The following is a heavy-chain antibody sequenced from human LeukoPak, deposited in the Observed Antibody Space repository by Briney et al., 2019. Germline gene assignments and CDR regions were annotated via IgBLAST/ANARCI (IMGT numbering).Heavy chain of an antibody. J-gene: IGHJ4*02. CDR3: AKCPVTFGGVIVITSGYFDY. CDR2: ISYDGSNK. V-gene: IGHV3-30*18. Sequence: GGSLRLSCAASGFTFSSYGMHWVRQAPGKGLEWVAVISYDGSNKYYADSVKGRFIISRDNSKNTLHLQMNNLRAEDTALYYCAKCPVTFGGVIVITSGYFDYWGQGTLVTVSS. CDR1: GFTFSSYG. D-gene: IGHD3-16*02.